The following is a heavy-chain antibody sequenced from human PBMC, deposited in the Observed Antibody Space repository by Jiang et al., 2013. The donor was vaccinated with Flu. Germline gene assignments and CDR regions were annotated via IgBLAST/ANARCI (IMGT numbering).Heavy chain of an antibody. CDR1: GGSISSSSYY. D-gene: IGHD1-7*01. J-gene: IGHJ4*02. V-gene: IGHV4-39*01. Sequence: SGPGLVKPSETLSLTCTVSGGSISSSSYYWGWIRQPPGKGLEWIGSIYYSGSTYYNPSLKSRVTISVDTSKNQFSLKLSSVTAADTAVYYCARRGDWNYWSYAYWGQGTLVTVSS. CDR2: IYYSGST. CDR3: ARRGDWNYWSYAY.